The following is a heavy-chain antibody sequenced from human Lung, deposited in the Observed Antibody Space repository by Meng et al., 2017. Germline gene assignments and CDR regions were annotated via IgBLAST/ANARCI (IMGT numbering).Heavy chain of an antibody. CDR1: GGSFSDYY. V-gene: IGHV4-34*01. D-gene: IGHD4-11*01. J-gene: IGHJ4*02. CDR2: INHSGST. CDR3: ARGPTTMAHDFDY. Sequence: QVQLQQWGAGLLEPSGTLSLTCVVSGGSFSDYYWSWIRQSPGKGLEWIGEINHSGSTNYNPSLESRATISVDTSQNNLSLKLSSVTAADSAVYYCARGPTTMAHDFDYWGQGTLVTVSS.